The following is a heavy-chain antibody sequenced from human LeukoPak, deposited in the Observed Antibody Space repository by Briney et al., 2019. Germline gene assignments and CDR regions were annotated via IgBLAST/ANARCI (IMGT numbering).Heavy chain of an antibody. CDR2: IRYDGSNK. CDR1: EFTFSSYG. J-gene: IGHJ4*02. CDR3: AKGGDYYDSSGYYRSYDS. Sequence: GGSLRLSCAASEFTFSSYGMHWVRQAPGKGLEWVAFIRYDGSNKYYADSVKGRFTISRDNATNSLYLQMHYLRVEDTAVYYCAKGGDYYDSSGYYRSYDSWGQGTLVTVSS. D-gene: IGHD3-22*01. V-gene: IGHV3-30*02.